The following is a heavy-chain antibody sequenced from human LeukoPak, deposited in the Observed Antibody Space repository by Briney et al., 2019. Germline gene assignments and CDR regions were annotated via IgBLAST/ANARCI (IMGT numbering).Heavy chain of an antibody. V-gene: IGHV3-9*01. Sequence: GRSLRLSCAASGFTFDDYAMHWVRQAPGKGLEWVSGISWNSGSIGYADSVKGRFTISRDNAKNSLYLQMNSLRAEDTAVYYCVRDFSLTRLERPFDSWGQGTLVTVSS. CDR3: VRDFSLTRLERPFDS. CDR1: GFTFDDYA. D-gene: IGHD1-1*01. J-gene: IGHJ4*02. CDR2: ISWNSGSI.